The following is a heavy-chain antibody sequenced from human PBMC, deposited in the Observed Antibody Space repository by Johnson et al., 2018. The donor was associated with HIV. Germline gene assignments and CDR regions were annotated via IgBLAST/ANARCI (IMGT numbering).Heavy chain of an antibody. V-gene: IGHV3-9*01. J-gene: IGHJ3*02. CDR3: AKDCALVGATVWPDAFDI. CDR2: ISWNSGSI. Sequence: LLVESGGGLVQPGRSLRLSCAASGFTFDDYAMHWVRQAPGKGLEWVSGISWNSGSIGYADSVKGRFTISRDKGKNSLYLQMNSLRAEDTALYYCAKDCALVGATVWPDAFDIWGQGTMVTVSS. CDR1: GFTFDDYA. D-gene: IGHD1-26*01.